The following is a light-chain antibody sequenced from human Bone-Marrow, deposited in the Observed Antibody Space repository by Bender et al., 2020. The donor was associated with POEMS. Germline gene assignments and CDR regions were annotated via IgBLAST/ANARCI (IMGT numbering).Light chain of an antibody. CDR3: QSYDNSLGGWV. CDR1: SSNIGTNY. CDR2: RNN. V-gene: IGLV1-47*01. Sequence: QSVLTQPPSASGTPGQRVTISCSGSSSNIGTNYVYWYQQLPGAAPKLLIYRNNQRPSGLPDRFSGSKSGNTASLTVSGLQAEDEGDYYCQSYDNSLGGWVFGGGTKLTVL. J-gene: IGLJ3*02.